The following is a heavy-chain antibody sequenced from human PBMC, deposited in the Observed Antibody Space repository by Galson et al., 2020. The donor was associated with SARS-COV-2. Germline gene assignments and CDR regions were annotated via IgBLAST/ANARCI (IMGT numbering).Heavy chain of an antibody. V-gene: IGHV4-31*03. CDR2: TFYSGTT. J-gene: IGHJ5*02. CDR3: ARGDSSGVILNWFER. D-gene: IGHD3-22*01. Sequence: SETLSLTCTVSGGPINSGGYYWSWIRQHPGKGLEWIGYTFYSGTTYYNPSLKSRGTISVDTSNNQFSLKLSSVTAADTAVYYCARGDSSGVILNWFERWGLGTLVTVSS. CDR1: GGPINSGGYY.